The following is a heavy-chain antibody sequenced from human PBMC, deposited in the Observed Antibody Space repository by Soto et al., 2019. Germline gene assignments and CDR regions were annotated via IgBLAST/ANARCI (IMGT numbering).Heavy chain of an antibody. CDR2: IKSKANSYAT. CDR3: TRPIDYGGNLDFDY. Sequence: PGGSLRLSCAASGFTFSNAWMSWVRQAPGKGLEWVGRIKSKANSYATAYAASVKGRFTISRDDSKNTAYLQMNSLKTEDTAVYYCTRPIDYGGNLDFDYWGQGTLVTVSS. J-gene: IGHJ4*02. CDR1: GFTFSNAW. V-gene: IGHV3-73*01. D-gene: IGHD4-17*01.